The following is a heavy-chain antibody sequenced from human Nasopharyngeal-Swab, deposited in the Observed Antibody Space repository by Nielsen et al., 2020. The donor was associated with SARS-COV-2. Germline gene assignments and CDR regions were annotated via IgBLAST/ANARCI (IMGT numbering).Heavy chain of an antibody. CDR1: GFTFSSYW. CDR2: IKQDGSEK. V-gene: IGHV3-7*03. D-gene: IGHD2-21*02. Sequence: GSLKISCAASGFTFSSYWMSWVRQAPGKGLEWVANIKQDGSEKYYVDSVKGRFTISRDNAKNSLYLQMNSLRAEDTAVYYCARLGGDGWYFDLWGRGTLVTVSS. CDR3: ARLGGDGWYFDL. J-gene: IGHJ2*01.